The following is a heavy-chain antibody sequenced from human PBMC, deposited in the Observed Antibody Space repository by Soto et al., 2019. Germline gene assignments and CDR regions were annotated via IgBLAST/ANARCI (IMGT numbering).Heavy chain of an antibody. D-gene: IGHD3-22*01. J-gene: IGHJ2*01. V-gene: IGHV3-30-3*01. CDR3: ARGPSGYYDSSGYYYPVWYFDL. CDR1: GFTFSSYA. Sequence: QVQLVESGGGVVQPGRSLRLSCAASGFTFSSYAMHWVRQAPGKGLEWVAVISYDGSNKYYADSVKGRFTISRDNSKNTLYLQMNGLRAEDTAVYYCARGPSGYYDSSGYYYPVWYFDLWGRGTLVTVSS. CDR2: ISYDGSNK.